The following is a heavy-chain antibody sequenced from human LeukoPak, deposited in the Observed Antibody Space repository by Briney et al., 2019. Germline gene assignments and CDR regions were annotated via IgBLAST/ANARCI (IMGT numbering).Heavy chain of an antibody. J-gene: IGHJ6*03. CDR1: GFTFSSYW. CDR2: INSDGSST. D-gene: IGHD1-1*01. Sequence: GGSLRLSCAASGFTFSSYWMHWVRQAPGKGLVWVSRINSDGSSTSYADSVKGRFTISRDNAKNTLYLQMNGLRAEDTAVYYCARGSTRYYYYMDVWGKGTTVTVSS. V-gene: IGHV3-74*01. CDR3: ARGSTRYYYYMDV.